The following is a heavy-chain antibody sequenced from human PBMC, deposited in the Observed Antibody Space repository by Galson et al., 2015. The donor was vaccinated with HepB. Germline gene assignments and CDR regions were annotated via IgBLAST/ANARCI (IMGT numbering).Heavy chain of an antibody. CDR1: EFILSMYW. D-gene: IGHD3-10*01. CDR2: IKEDGSEQ. J-gene: IGHJ6*02. CDR3: ARVKRGEWYSFYYYGMVV. V-gene: IGHV3-7*05. Sequence: SLRLSCAASEFILSMYWMNWVRQAPGKGLEWVANIKEDGSEQNYVDSVKGRFTISRDNAQNSLYLQMHSMRAEDTAIYYCARVKRGEWYSFYYYGMVVWGQGTTVTVSS.